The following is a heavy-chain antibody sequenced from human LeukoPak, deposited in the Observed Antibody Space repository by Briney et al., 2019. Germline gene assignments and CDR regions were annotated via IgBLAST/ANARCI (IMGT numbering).Heavy chain of an antibody. D-gene: IGHD5-12*01. J-gene: IGHJ4*02. CDR1: GFTFSNYA. CDR3: AKDIQTWPRFPDY. CDR2: ISDSGSSA. V-gene: IGHV3-23*01. Sequence: GGSLRLSCGASGFTFSNYAMSWVRQAPGKGLEWVSGISDSGSSAFYADSVKGRFTSSRDNPKSTLYLQMNSLRAEDTAVYYCAKDIQTWPRFPDYWGQGTLVTVSS.